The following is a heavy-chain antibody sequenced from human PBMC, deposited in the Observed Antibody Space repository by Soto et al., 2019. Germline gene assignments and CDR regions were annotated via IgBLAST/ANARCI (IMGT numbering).Heavy chain of an antibody. CDR3: ANELQDFYYYYYMDV. V-gene: IGHV3-30*18. D-gene: IGHD4-4*01. J-gene: IGHJ6*03. Sequence: GGSLRLSCAASGFTFSSYGMHWVRQAPGKGLEWVAVISYDGSNKYYADSVKGRFTISRDSSMNTLYLQMNSLRDEDTDEYYCANELQDFYYYYYMDVWGKGTTVTVSS. CDR1: GFTFSSYG. CDR2: ISYDGSNK.